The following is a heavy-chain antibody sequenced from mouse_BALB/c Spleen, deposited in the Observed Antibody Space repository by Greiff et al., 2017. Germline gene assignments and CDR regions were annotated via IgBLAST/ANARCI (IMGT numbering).Heavy chain of an antibody. J-gene: IGHJ3*01. CDR2: IYPGNSDT. V-gene: IGHV1-5*01. D-gene: IGHD2-2*01. CDR3: TRSGGLRRPWFAY. CDR1: GYTFTSYW. Sequence: EVKLVESGTVLARPGASVKMSCKASGYTFTSYWMHWVKQRPGQGLEWIGAIYPGNSDTSYNQKFKGKAKLTAVTSTSTAYMELSSLTNEDSAVYYCTRSGGLRRPWFAYWGQGTLVTVSA.